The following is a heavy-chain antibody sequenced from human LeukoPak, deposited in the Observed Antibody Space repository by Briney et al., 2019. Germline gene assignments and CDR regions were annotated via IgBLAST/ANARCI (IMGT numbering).Heavy chain of an antibody. CDR1: GFSFSTYA. Sequence: PGGSLRLSCAASGFSFSTYAMSWVRQAPGKGLEWVSAISGSGGSSSHAGSVKGRFTISRDNSKNTVFLQMNSLRVEDTAVYFCAKDGTASVPFDYWGQGTLVTVSS. CDR2: ISGSGGSS. D-gene: IGHD6-13*01. J-gene: IGHJ4*02. V-gene: IGHV3-23*01. CDR3: AKDGTASVPFDY.